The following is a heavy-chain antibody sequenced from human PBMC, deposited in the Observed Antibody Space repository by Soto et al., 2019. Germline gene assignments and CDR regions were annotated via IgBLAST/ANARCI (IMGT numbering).Heavy chain of an antibody. D-gene: IGHD3-3*01. J-gene: IGHJ6*03. V-gene: IGHV3-23*01. CDR2: VSGSGGST. CDR1: GFTFSSYA. Sequence: GGSLRLSCAASGFTFSSYAMSWVRQAPGKGLEWVSAVSGSGGSTYYADSVRGRFAISRDNSKNTLYLKMNSLRAEDTAVYYCGSVEYDFWSGYPGYYYMDVWGKGTTVTVSS. CDR3: GSVEYDFWSGYPGYYYMDV.